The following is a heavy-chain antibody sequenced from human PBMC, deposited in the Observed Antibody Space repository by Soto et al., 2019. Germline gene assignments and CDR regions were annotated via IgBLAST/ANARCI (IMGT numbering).Heavy chain of an antibody. J-gene: IGHJ6*02. CDR3: ARVPYGSGSSSLRRPHDPHNYYYYYGMDV. CDR1: GGTFSSYA. CDR2: IIPIFGTA. V-gene: IGHV1-69*13. Sequence: SVKVSCKASGGTFSSYAISWVRQAPGQGLEWMGGIIPIFGTANYAQKFQGRVTITADESTSTAYMELSSLRSEDTAVYYCARVPYGSGSSSLRRPHDPHNYYYYYGMDVWGQGTTVTVSS. D-gene: IGHD3-10*01.